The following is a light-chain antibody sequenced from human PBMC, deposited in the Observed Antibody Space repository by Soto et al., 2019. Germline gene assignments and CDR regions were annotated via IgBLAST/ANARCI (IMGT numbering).Light chain of an antibody. CDR2: DVS. J-gene: IGLJ2*01. CDR1: SSDVGGYNY. Sequence: QSALTQPASVSGSPGQSITISCTGTSSDVGGYNYVSWYQQHPGKAPKLMIYDVSNRPSGVSNRFSGSKSGNTASLTISGLQAEDEADYSCSSYTSSSILVFGGGTKLTVL. CDR3: SSYTSSSILV. V-gene: IGLV2-14*01.